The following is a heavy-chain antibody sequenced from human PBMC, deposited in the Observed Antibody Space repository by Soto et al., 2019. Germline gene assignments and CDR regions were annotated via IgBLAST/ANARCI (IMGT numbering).Heavy chain of an antibody. CDR1: GFTFSSYA. J-gene: IGHJ4*02. CDR3: ARDPCSGGSCYYFDY. V-gene: IGHV3-30-3*01. D-gene: IGHD2-15*01. Sequence: QVQLVESGGGVVQPGRSLRLSCAASGFTFSSYAMHWVRQAPGKGLEWVAVISYDGSNKYYADSVKGLFTISRDNSKNTLYLQMNSLRAEDTAVYYCARDPCSGGSCYYFDYWGQGTLVTVSS. CDR2: ISYDGSNK.